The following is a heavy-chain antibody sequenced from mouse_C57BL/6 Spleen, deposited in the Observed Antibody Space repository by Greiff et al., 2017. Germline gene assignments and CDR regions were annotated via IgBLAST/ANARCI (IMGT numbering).Heavy chain of an antibody. V-gene: IGHV1-9*01. D-gene: IGHD2-4*01. J-gene: IGHJ2*01. CDR2: ILPGSGST. CDR1: GYTFTGYW. CDR3: ARKIYDYDDD. Sequence: QVQLQPSGAELMKPGASVKLSCKATGYTFTGYWIEWVKQRPGHGLEWIGEILPGSGSTTSNEKFKGTATFTADTSSNTAYMQLSSLTTEDSAIYYCARKIYDYDDDWGQGTTRTVSS.